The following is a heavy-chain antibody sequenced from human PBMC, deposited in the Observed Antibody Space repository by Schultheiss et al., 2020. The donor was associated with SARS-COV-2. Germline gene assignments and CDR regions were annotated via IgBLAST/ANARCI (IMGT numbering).Heavy chain of an antibody. CDR2: INSDGSST. J-gene: IGHJ4*02. V-gene: IGHV3-74*01. Sequence: GGSLRLSCAASGFTFSSYWMHWVRQAPGKGLVWVSRINSDGSSTSYADSVKGRFTISRDNAKNTLYLQMNSLRAEDTAVYYCARDLTSTYYDFWSGYYGGYFDYWGQGTLVTVSS. D-gene: IGHD3-3*01. CDR3: ARDLTSTYYDFWSGYYGGYFDY. CDR1: GFTFSSYW.